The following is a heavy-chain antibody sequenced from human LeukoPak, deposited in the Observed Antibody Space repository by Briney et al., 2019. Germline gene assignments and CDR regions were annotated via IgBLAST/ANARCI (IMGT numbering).Heavy chain of an antibody. Sequence: PSGTPSLICTVAGGSMNSYYWSWIRHPPGKGLEWIGYIYYSGSTNYNPSLTSRVAMSVDTSKTQFSLKLSSVTAADTAVYYCARGGRDGYSPINYWGQGILVTVSS. CDR3: ARGGRDGYSPINY. CDR2: IYYSGST. J-gene: IGHJ4*02. D-gene: IGHD5-24*01. CDR1: GGSMNSYY. V-gene: IGHV4-59*01.